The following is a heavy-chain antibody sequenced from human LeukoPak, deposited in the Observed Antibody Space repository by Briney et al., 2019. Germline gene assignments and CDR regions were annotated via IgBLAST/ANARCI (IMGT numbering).Heavy chain of an antibody. V-gene: IGHV4-34*01. CDR3: ARRTASGYDS. CDR2: INHSGST. Sequence: SETLSLHCAVYGGSFSGFYWSWIRQPPGKGLEWIGEINHSGSTKYDPPLKSRVTISVDTSKNQFSLTVSSVTAADTAVYYCARRTASGYDSWGRGTLLTVSS. J-gene: IGHJ4*02. CDR1: GGSFSGFY. D-gene: IGHD5-12*01.